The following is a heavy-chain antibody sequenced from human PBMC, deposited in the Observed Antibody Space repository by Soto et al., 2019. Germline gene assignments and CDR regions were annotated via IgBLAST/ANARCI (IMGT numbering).Heavy chain of an antibody. Sequence: SQTLSLTCAISGDSVSSNSAAWNWIRQSPSRGLEWLGRTYYRSKWYNDYAVSVKSRITINQDPSKNQFSLQMNSVTPEDTAVYYCARGDSSGWSDFYYFDYWGQGTLVTVSS. CDR3: ARGDSSGWSDFYYFDY. V-gene: IGHV6-1*01. CDR2: TYYRSKWYN. D-gene: IGHD6-19*01. CDR1: GDSVSSNSAA. J-gene: IGHJ4*02.